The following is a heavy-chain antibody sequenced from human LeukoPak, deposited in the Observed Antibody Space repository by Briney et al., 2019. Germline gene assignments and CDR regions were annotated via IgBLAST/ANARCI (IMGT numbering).Heavy chain of an antibody. D-gene: IGHD2-2*01. CDR1: GGSISSYY. Sequence: SETLSLTCTVSGGSISSYYWSWIRQPPGKGLEWIGYIYYSGSTNYNPSLKSRVTISVDTSKNQFSLKLSSVTAAVTAVYYCARAPRRYCSSTSCYRQAYYYYYGMDVWGQGTTVTVSS. CDR2: IYYSGST. CDR3: ARAPRRYCSSTSCYRQAYYYYYGMDV. V-gene: IGHV4-59*01. J-gene: IGHJ6*02.